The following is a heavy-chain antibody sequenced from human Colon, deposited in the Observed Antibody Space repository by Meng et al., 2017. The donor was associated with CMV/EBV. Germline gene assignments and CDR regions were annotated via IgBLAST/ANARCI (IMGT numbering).Heavy chain of an antibody. V-gene: IGHV3-30*04. CDR2: ISYDGSNK. CDR1: GFTFSSYG. CDR3: ARDHISTSLYYFDY. Sequence: GFTFSSYGMQWVRKAPGKGLEWVAVISYDGSNKYYADSVKGRFTISRDNSKNTLYLQMNSLRAEDTAVYYCARDHISTSLYYFDYWGQGTLVTVSS. D-gene: IGHD2-2*01. J-gene: IGHJ4*02.